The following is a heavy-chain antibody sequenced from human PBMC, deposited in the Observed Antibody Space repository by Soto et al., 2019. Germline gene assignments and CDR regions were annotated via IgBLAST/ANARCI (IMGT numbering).Heavy chain of an antibody. CDR1: GYTFTSYG. Sequence: GASVKVSCKASGYTFTSYGISWVRQAPGQGLEWMGWISAYNGNTNYAQKLQGRVTMTTDNSKNTLFLQMNSLRAEDTAVYYCARDIYSGSYFFDYWGQGTLVTVSS. CDR2: ISAYNGNT. V-gene: IGHV1-18*01. J-gene: IGHJ4*02. CDR3: ARDIYSGSYFFDY. D-gene: IGHD5-12*01.